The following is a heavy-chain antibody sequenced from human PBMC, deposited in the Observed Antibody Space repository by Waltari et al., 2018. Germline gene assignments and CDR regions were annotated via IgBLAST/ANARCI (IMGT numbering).Heavy chain of an antibody. J-gene: IGHJ5*02. V-gene: IGHV3-11*04. Sequence: QVQLVESGGGLVKPGGSLRLSCAASGFTFRDYDMSWTRQAPGKGLEWVSYISFSGSTIYYADSVKGRFTISRDNAKNSLYLQMNSLRAEDTAVYYCAREAGENYYYDSLGFDPWGQGTLVTVSS. CDR3: AREAGENYYYDSLGFDP. CDR1: GFTFRDYD. CDR2: ISFSGSTI. D-gene: IGHD3-22*01.